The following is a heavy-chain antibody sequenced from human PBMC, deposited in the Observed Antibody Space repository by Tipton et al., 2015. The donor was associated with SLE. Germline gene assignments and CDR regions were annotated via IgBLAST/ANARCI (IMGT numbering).Heavy chain of an antibody. D-gene: IGHD4-17*01. CDR3: VKDKGFGPTVMTFWYFDL. CDR1: GFTFSSYA. J-gene: IGHJ2*01. Sequence: SLRLSCAASGFTFSSYAMHWVRQAPGKGLEWVSGFSWNSDTIGYADSVKGRFTISRDNAKNSLYLQMNSLRAEDTALYYCVKDKGFGPTVMTFWYFDLWGRGTLVTVSS. CDR2: FSWNSDTI. V-gene: IGHV3-9*01.